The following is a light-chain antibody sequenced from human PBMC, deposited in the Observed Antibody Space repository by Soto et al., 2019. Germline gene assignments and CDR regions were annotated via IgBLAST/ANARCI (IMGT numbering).Light chain of an antibody. CDR3: QQYYSYPQT. CDR2: AAS. Sequence: DIKMSQSPATLSASVGDRVTITCRASQNIYTWLAWYQQKPGKAPKLLIYAASTLQSGVPSRFSGSGSGTDFTLTISCLQSEDFATYYCQQYYSYPQTFGQGTKV. J-gene: IGKJ1*01. V-gene: IGKV1-5*01. CDR1: QNIYTW.